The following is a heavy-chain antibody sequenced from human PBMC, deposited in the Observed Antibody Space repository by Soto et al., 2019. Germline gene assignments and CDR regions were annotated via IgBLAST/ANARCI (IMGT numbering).Heavy chain of an antibody. Sequence: QVQLVESGGGAVQPGRSLRLSCAASGFTFDSHGMHWVRQAPGKGLEWVAVISSDGNNKYYADSVKGRFTISRDNFNHLLYLQMSSLRAEDTAVYYCAKDLLPNTVTTCGSWGQGTLVTVSS. V-gene: IGHV3-30*18. CDR1: GFTFDSHG. CDR2: ISSDGNNK. CDR3: AKDLLPNTVTTCGS. D-gene: IGHD4-17*01. J-gene: IGHJ5*02.